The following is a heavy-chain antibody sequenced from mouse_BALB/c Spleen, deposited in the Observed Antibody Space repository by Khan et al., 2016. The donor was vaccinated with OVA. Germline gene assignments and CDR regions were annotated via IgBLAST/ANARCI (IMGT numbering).Heavy chain of an antibody. V-gene: IGHV2-6-2*01. CDR1: GFSLTNYG. D-gene: IGHD2-4*01. CDR2: IWSDGST. J-gene: IGHJ3*01. CDR3: ARLYYDYDGAWFAY. Sequence: VELVESGPDLVAPSQSLSITCTVSGFSLTNYGVHWVRQPPGKGLEWLVAIWSDGSTTYNSALKSRLSISKDNSKSQVFLKMNSLQTDDTAMYYWARLYYDYDGAWFAYWGQGTLVTVSA.